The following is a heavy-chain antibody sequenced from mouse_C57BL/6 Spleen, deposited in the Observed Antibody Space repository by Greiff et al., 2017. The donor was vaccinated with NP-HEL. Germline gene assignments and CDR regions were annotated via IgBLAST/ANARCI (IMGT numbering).Heavy chain of an antibody. D-gene: IGHD3-2*02. V-gene: IGHV1-64*01. CDR2: IHPNSGST. Sequence: QVQLKQPGAELVKPGASVKLSCKASGYTFTSYWMHWVKQRPGQGLEWIGMIHPNSGSTNYNEKFKSKATLTVDKSSSTAYMQLSSLTSEDSAVYYCARPAAQATFDYWGQGTTLTVSS. J-gene: IGHJ2*01. CDR1: GYTFTSYW. CDR3: ARPAAQATFDY.